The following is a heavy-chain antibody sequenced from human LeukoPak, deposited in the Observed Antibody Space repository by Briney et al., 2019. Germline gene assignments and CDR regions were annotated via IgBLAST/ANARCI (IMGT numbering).Heavy chain of an antibody. D-gene: IGHD6-13*01. CDR3: AKDIEEGSSSWSIFDY. V-gene: IGHV3-53*05. Sequence: GGSLRLSCAASGFTVSSNYMTWVRQAPGKGLEWVSVIYSGGSTYYADSVKGRFTISRDNAKNSLYLQMNSLRAEDTALYYCAKDIEEGSSSWSIFDYWGQGTLVTVSS. CDR2: IYSGGST. J-gene: IGHJ4*02. CDR1: GFTVSSNY.